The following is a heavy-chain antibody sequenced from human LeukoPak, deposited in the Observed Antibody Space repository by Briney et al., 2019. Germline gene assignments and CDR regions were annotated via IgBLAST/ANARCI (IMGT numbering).Heavy chain of an antibody. CDR3: ARILYYYYGMDV. Sequence: GGSLRLSCVVSGFTFSESWMSWVRQAPGKGLGWVASLNLDGSDKYYVDSVKGRFTISRDNSKNTLYLQMNSLRAEDTAVYYCARILYYYYGMDVWGQGTTVTVSS. J-gene: IGHJ6*02. CDR2: LNLDGSDK. CDR1: GFTFSESW. V-gene: IGHV3-7*01.